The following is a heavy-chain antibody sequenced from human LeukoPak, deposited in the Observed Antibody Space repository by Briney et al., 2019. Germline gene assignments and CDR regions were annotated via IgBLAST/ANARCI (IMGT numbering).Heavy chain of an antibody. J-gene: IGHJ3*02. Sequence: GGSLRLSCAASGFIFSTYWMSWVRQAPGKGLEWVANIKEDGTVKQYVDSVKGRFTISRDNAKNSLYLQMNSLRVEDTAVYYCSGGNVFDIWGQGTLVTFSS. CDR3: SGGNVFDI. D-gene: IGHD3-16*01. V-gene: IGHV3-7*01. CDR2: IKEDGTVK. CDR1: GFIFSTYW.